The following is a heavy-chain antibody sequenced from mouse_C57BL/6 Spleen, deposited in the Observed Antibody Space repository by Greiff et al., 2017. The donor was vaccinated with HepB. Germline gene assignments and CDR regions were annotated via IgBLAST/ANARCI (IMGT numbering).Heavy chain of an antibody. CDR1: GYTFTSYW. Sequence: QVQLQQPGAELVKPGASVKLSCKASGYTFTSYWMQWVKQRPGQGLEWIGEIDPSDSYTNYNQKFKGKATLTVDTSSSTAYMQLSSLTSEDSAVYYCARWGTTVVFDYWGQGTTLTVSS. CDR2: IDPSDSYT. D-gene: IGHD1-1*01. J-gene: IGHJ2*01. CDR3: ARWGTTVVFDY. V-gene: IGHV1-50*01.